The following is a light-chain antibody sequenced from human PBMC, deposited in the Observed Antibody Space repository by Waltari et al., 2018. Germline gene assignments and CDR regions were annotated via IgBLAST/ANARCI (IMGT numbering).Light chain of an antibody. J-gene: IGLJ2*01. CDR3: SSYAGSNNLV. CDR1: SSDVGGYNC. V-gene: IGLV2-8*01. CDR2: EVS. Sequence: QSALTQPPSPSGSPGQSVTISCTGNSSDVGGYNCVSWYQQHPGKAPKLMIYEVSKRPSGVPDRFSGSKSGNTASLTVSGLQAEDEADYYCSSYAGSNNLVFGGGTKLTVL.